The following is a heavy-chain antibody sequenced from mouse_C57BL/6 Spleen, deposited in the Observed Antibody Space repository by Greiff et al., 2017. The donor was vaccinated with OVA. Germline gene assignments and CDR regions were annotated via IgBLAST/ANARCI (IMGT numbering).Heavy chain of an antibody. J-gene: IGHJ4*01. CDR3: ARFPKDAMDY. CDR1: GYTFTSYW. V-gene: IGHV1-50*01. CDR2: IDPSDSYT. Sequence: QVQLQQPGAELVKPGASVKLSCKASGYTFTSYWMQWVKQRPGQGLEWIGEIDPSDSYTNYNQKFKGKATLTVDTSSSTDYMQLSSLTSEDSAVYYCARFPKDAMDYWGQGTSVTVSS.